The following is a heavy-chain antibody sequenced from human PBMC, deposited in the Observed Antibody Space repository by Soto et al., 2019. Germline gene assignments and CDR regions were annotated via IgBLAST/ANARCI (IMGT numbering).Heavy chain of an antibody. CDR2: INSNGSST. J-gene: IGHJ4*02. D-gene: IGHD3-16*01. Sequence: GGSLRLSCAASGFTFGSHWMHWVGHGPGEQFVWVARINSNGSSTEYADSVKGRFTISRDNAKNMLYLQMKNLGDEDTAVYYCARDRPDVSDPTSVDQPMFDKWGKGILLTVTS. CDR3: ARDRPDVSDPTSVDQPMFDK. V-gene: IGHV3-74*03. CDR1: GFTFGSHW.